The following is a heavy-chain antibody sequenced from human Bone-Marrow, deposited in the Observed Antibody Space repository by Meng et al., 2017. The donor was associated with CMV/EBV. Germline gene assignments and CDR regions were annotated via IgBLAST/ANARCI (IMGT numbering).Heavy chain of an antibody. CDR2: ISSSSSYI. J-gene: IGHJ6*01. CDR3: ARAASDSSGWYLGYYYYYGTDD. CDR1: GFTFSSYS. D-gene: IGHD6-19*01. Sequence: SCAASGFTFSSYSMNWVRQAPGKGLEWVSSISSSSSYIYYADSVKGRFTISRDNAKNSLYLQMNSLRSEDTAGYYCARAASDSSGWYLGYYYYYGTDDWGQGTTVTVYS. V-gene: IGHV3-21*01.